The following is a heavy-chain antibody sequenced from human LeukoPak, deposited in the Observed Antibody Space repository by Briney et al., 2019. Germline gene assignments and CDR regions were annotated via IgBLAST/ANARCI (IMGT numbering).Heavy chain of an antibody. Sequence: PSETLSLTCSVSGGSMSSYYWSWIRQSPGKGLEWIGYIYHSGSTDYNSSLKSRVTISEDTSKKQFSLKLSSVTAADTAVYYCARDQKYYDFWSGYPYFDYWGQGTLVTVSS. CDR3: ARDQKYYDFWSGYPYFDY. CDR1: GGSMSSYY. J-gene: IGHJ4*02. CDR2: IYHSGST. D-gene: IGHD3-3*01. V-gene: IGHV4-59*12.